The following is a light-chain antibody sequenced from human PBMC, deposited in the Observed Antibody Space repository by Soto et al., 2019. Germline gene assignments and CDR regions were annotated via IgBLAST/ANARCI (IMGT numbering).Light chain of an antibody. V-gene: IGKV3D-15*01. J-gene: IGKJ1*01. CDR3: QQGDNLVWR. CDR1: QSVINN. Sequence: EIVMTQSPATLSVSPGERATLSCRASQSVINNLDWYQQKPGQAPRLLIYTVSTRATGIPARFSGSGSGTEFTLTSSSLESEGLVVYYCQQGDNLVWRFGQGTKMDIK. CDR2: TVS.